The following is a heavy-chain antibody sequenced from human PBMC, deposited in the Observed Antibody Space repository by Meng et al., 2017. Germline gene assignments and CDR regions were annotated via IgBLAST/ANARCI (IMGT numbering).Heavy chain of an antibody. CDR2: INPSSGGT. D-gene: IGHD5-12*01. J-gene: IGHJ4*02. CDR3: ERRYSGAYRVDYYFDH. V-gene: IGHV1-2*02. CDR1: GYTFNNFY. Sequence: VQLVQVGEEGEKPGDSGKVSCKASGYTFNNFYIHWLRQAPGQGLEWMGWINPSSGGTKNAKKFQNNITMTRDTSISAVYLELSGLRSDETAIYYCERRYSGAYRVDYYFDHWGQGTLVTVSS.